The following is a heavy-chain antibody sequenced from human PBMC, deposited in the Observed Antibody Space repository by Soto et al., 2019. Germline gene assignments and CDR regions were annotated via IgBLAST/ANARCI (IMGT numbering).Heavy chain of an antibody. CDR3: AKDGQYRTDGFDV. CDR1: GFTFSSHG. J-gene: IGHJ3*01. V-gene: IGHV3-23*01. CDR2: LSRGGGTT. Sequence: EAQLLESGGDWAQPGGSLRLSCAASGFTFSSHGMSWVRQAPGKGLEWIAGLSRGGGTTYYADSVKGRFTISRDNSKNNLDLIMNSLKVEDTALYYCAKDGQYRTDGFDVWGQGTMVIVSS. D-gene: IGHD6-6*01.